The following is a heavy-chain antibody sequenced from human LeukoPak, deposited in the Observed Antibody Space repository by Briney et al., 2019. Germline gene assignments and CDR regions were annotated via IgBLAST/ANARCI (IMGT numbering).Heavy chain of an antibody. V-gene: IGHV4-31*03. CDR1: GGSISSGGYY. Sequence: SETLSLTCTVSGGSISSGGYYWSWIRQHPGKGLEWIGYIYYSGSTYYNPSLKSRVTISVDTSKNQFSLKLSSVTAADTAVYYCARGGSGWYPVDYWGQGTLVTVSS. CDR3: ARGGSGWYPVDY. J-gene: IGHJ4*02. D-gene: IGHD6-19*01. CDR2: IYYSGST.